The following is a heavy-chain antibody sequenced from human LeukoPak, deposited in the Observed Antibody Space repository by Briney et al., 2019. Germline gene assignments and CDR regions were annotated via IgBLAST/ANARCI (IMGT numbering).Heavy chain of an antibody. Sequence: SETLSLTCTVSGDSISGYYWNWIRQPPGKGLEWIGQIFYSGSTNYNPSLKSRVTMSIDTSKNQFSLSLGSVTAADTAVYYCARRRYYDSSGLWYYFDSWGQGTLVTVSS. CDR1: GDSISGYY. CDR2: IFYSGST. CDR3: ARRRYYDSSGLWYYFDS. J-gene: IGHJ4*02. D-gene: IGHD3-22*01. V-gene: IGHV4-59*08.